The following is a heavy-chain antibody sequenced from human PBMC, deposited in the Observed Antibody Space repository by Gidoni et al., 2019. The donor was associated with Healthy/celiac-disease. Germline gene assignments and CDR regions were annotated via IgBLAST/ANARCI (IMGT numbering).Heavy chain of an antibody. Sequence: EVQLVESGGGLVQPGGSLRLSCAASGFTFSSYSMNWVRQATGKGLEWVSYISSSGSTIYYADSVKGRFTISRDNAKNSLYLQMNSLRAEDTAVYYCARDGHSEGLAVDYWGQGALVTVSS. J-gene: IGHJ4*02. CDR3: ARDGHSEGLAVDY. CDR1: GFTFSSYS. D-gene: IGHD6-19*01. CDR2: ISSSGSTI. V-gene: IGHV3-48*04.